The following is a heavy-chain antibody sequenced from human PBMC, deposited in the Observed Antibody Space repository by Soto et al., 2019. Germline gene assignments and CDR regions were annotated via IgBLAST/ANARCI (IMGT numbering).Heavy chain of an antibody. CDR1: GGSISSGGYS. Sequence: QLQLQESGSGLVKPSQTLSLTCAVSGGSISSGGYSWSWIRQPPGKGLEWIGYIYHSGSTYYNPSLKSRVTISVDRSKNQFSLKLSSVTAADTAVYYCVRGKVTGGWFDPWGQGTLVTVSS. D-gene: IGHD2-21*02. CDR2: IYHSGST. V-gene: IGHV4-30-2*01. J-gene: IGHJ5*02. CDR3: VRGKVTGGWFDP.